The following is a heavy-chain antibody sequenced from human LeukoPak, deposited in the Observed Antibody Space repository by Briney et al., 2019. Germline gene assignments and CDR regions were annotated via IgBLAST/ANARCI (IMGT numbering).Heavy chain of an antibody. CDR3: ARDHSSWYDY. CDR2: INPNSDGT. D-gene: IGHD6-13*01. Sequence: SXXVSCKASGYTFTDYYMHWVRQAPGQGLEWMGRINPNSDGTNYAQKFQGRVTMTRDTSISTAYMELSRLRSDDTAVYYCARDHSSWYDYWGQGTLVTVSS. CDR1: GYTFTDYY. J-gene: IGHJ4*02. V-gene: IGHV1-2*06.